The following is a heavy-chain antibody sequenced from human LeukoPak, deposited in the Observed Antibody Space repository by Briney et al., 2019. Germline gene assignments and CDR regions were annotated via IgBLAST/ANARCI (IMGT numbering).Heavy chain of an antibody. V-gene: IGHV3-20*04. Sequence: PGGSLRLSCAASGFTFGNHVMHWVRHAPGKGLEWVSAVDWRGETSAYAVSVKGRFTISRDDANSFLYLQMNSLRPEDTAFYLCVRGQARETTPAGWGSRLDRWGLGTLVTVSS. D-gene: IGHD1-7*01. CDR3: VRGQARETTPAGWGSRLDR. J-gene: IGHJ5*02. CDR2: VDWRGETS. CDR1: GFTFGNHV.